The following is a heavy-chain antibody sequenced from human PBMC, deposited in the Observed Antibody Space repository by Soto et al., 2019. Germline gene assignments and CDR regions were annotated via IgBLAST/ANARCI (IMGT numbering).Heavy chain of an antibody. J-gene: IGHJ4*02. CDR2: IYTSGST. V-gene: IGHV4-61*02. CDR3: ARDSETTYYYGSGTPMPDY. Sequence: SETLSLTCTVSGGSISSGGYYWSWIRQPAGKGLEWIGRIYTSGSTNYNPSLKSRVTMSVDTSKNQFSLKLSSVTAADTAVYYCARDSETTYYYGSGTPMPDYWGQGTLVTVSS. D-gene: IGHD3-10*01. CDR1: GGSISSGGYY.